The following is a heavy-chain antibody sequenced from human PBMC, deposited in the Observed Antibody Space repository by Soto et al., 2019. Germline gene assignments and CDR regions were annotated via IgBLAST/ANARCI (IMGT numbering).Heavy chain of an antibody. CDR2: IYHSGST. J-gene: IGHJ6*02. Sequence: QVQLQESGPGLVKPSGTLSLTCAVSGGSISSSNWWSWVRQPPGKGLEWIGEIYHSGSTNYNPSLKSRVTISVDXSKNQFXLKLSXVXXXXTXXXXCXXXRRSXXXXXXXXXXXXXXXWGQGTTVTVSS. V-gene: IGHV4-4*02. CDR1: GGSISSSNW. CDR3: XXXRRSXXXXXXXXXXXXXXX.